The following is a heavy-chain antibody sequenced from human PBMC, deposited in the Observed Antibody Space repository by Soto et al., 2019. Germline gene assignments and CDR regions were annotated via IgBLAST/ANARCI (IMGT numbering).Heavy chain of an antibody. CDR2: ISGSGAST. D-gene: IGHD3-10*01. CDR1: GFTFSSYA. J-gene: IGHJ4*02. Sequence: EVQLLESGGGLVQPGGSLRLSCAASGFTFSSYAMAWVRQAPGKGLQWVSSISGSGASTYYADSVRGRFTISRDNSKNTLYLQMNSLRAEDTAVYYCAKPSFNRGVIPGALDHWGQGTLVTVSS. V-gene: IGHV3-23*01. CDR3: AKPSFNRGVIPGALDH.